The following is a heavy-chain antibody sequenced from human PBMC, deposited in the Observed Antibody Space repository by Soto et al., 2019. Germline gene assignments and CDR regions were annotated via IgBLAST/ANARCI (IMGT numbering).Heavy chain of an antibody. J-gene: IGHJ4*02. CDR1: GFTFSSYW. CDR2: INWNGGST. D-gene: IGHD3-22*01. V-gene: IGHV3-20*04. CDR3: ARADGGSGYYDNEVDY. Sequence: GGSLRLSCAASGFTFSSYWMTWVRQAPGKGLEWVSGINWNGGSTGYADSVKGRFTISRDNAKNSLYLQMNSLRAEDTALYYCARADGGSGYYDNEVDYWGQGTLVTVS.